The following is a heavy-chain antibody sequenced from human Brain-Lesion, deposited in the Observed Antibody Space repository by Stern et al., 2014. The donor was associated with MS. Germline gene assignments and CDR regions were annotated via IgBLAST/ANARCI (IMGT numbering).Heavy chain of an antibody. CDR3: ARELPDLNAFDI. J-gene: IGHJ3*02. CDR2: LYHSGGT. CDR1: GGSLSSGNG. D-gene: IGHD1-14*01. V-gene: IGHV4-4*02. Sequence: VQLVESGPGLVKPSGTLSLTCAVSGGSLSSGNGWSWVRPSPGKGLAWIGGLYHSGGTKYSPSFESRVFISVDKSKNHFSLKLIYLTAADTAVYYCARELPDLNAFDIWGQGTMVTVSS.